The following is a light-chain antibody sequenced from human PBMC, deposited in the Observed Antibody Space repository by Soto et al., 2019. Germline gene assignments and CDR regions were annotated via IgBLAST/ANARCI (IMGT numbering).Light chain of an antibody. CDR2: DAS. J-gene: IGKJ4*01. V-gene: IGKV3-11*01. CDR1: QTLSNSF. CDR3: QQRSNWPPALS. Sequence: EIVLAQSRCTLSLSPVERGTVSCSAIQTLSNSFIAWYQQKPGQTPRLLIYDASKRATGIPARFSGSGSGTDFTLTISSLEPEDFAVYYCQQRSNWPPALSFGGGTKVDIK.